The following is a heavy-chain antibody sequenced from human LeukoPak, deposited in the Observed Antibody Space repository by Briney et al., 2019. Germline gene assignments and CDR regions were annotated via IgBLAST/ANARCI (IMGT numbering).Heavy chain of an antibody. J-gene: IGHJ4*02. Sequence: GGSLRLSCAASGFTFSSYAMSWVRQAPGKGLEWVSTVSGSGGSPYYADSVKGRFTISRDNSKNTLYLQMNSLRAEDTAVYYCAKDLGSVVTPPSLDYWGQGTLVTVSS. CDR1: GFTFSSYA. V-gene: IGHV3-23*01. CDR2: VSGSGGSP. D-gene: IGHD4-23*01. CDR3: AKDLGSVVTPPSLDY.